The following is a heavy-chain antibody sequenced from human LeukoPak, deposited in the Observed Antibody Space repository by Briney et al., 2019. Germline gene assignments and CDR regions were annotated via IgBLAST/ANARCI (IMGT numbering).Heavy chain of an antibody. CDR3: ARSSQGKYYYGSGSYSGADY. D-gene: IGHD3-10*01. CDR2: INTNTGNP. Sequence: GASVKVSCKASGYTFTSYAMNWVRQAPGQGLEWMGWINTNTGNPTYAQGFTGRFVFPLDTSISTAYLQISSLKAEDTAVYYCARSSQGKYYYGSGSYSGADYWGQGTLVTVSS. J-gene: IGHJ4*02. V-gene: IGHV7-4-1*02. CDR1: GYTFTSYA.